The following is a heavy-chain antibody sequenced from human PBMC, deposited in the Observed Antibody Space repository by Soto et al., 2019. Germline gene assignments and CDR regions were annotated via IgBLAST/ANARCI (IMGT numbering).Heavy chain of an antibody. CDR1: GGTFNSYA. CDR3: ARAKALRFLEAGMDV. J-gene: IGHJ6*02. D-gene: IGHD3-3*01. V-gene: IGHV1-69*13. CDR2: IIPIFGTA. Sequence: SVKVSCKASGGTFNSYAIGWVRQAPGQGLEWMGGIIPIFGTANYAQKFQGRVTITADESTSTAYMELSSLRSEDTAVYYCARAKALRFLEAGMDVWGQGTTVTVSS.